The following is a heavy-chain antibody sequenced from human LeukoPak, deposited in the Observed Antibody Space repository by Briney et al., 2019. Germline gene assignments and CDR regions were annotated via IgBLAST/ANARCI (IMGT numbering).Heavy chain of an antibody. D-gene: IGHD3-10*01. Sequence: SQTLSLTCAISGDSVSRNNDGWNWIRQSPSRGLEWLGRTYYRSRWYTDYAIFVESRITINRDTSRNQFSLQLNSVTPEDTAVYYCVRDLGPGRAFWFDPWGQGTLVTVSS. CDR1: GDSVSRNNDG. CDR2: TYYRSRWYT. CDR3: VRDLGPGRAFWFDP. V-gene: IGHV6-1*01. J-gene: IGHJ5*02.